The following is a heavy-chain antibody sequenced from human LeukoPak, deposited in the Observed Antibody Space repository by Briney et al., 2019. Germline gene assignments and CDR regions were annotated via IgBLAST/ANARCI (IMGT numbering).Heavy chain of an antibody. CDR2: IFTSGRT. V-gene: IGHV4-4*09. D-gene: IGHD2-2*01. J-gene: IGHJ5*02. CDR3: ARGQYRGYCSSTSCYRWFDP. CDR1: GGSISSYC. Sequence: PSETLSLTCTVSGGSISSYCWSWVRQSPGKGLEWIGYIFTSGRTDYNPSLKSRVTMSVDTSKNQFSLKLSSVTAADTAVYYCARGQYRGYCSSTSCYRWFDPWGQGTLVTVSS.